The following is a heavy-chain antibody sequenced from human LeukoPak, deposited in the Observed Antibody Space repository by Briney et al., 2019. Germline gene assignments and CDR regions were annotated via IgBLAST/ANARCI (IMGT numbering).Heavy chain of an antibody. V-gene: IGHV4-34*01. D-gene: IGHD3-22*01. CDR1: GGSFSGYY. Sequence: PSETLSLTCAVYGGSFSGYYWSWIRQPPGKGLEWIGEINHSGSTNYNPSPKSRVTISVDTSKNQFSLKLSSVTAADTAVYYCARGRPPNYYDSSGTYFDYWGQGTLVTVSS. CDR3: ARGRPPNYYDSSGTYFDY. CDR2: INHSGST. J-gene: IGHJ4*02.